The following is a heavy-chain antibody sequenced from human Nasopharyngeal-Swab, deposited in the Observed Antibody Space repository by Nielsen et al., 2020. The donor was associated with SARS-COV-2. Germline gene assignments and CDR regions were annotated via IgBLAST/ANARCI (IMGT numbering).Heavy chain of an antibody. J-gene: IGHJ4*02. CDR3: ARDWELLGFDY. CDR1: GRPTSSRDYY. D-gene: IGHD1-26*01. CDR2: IYYSGST. V-gene: IGHV4-30-4*08. Sequence: SAPPPLTPTVSGRPTSSRDYYWSWIRQPPGKGLAWIGYIYYSGSTYYNPSLKSRVTISVDTSKNQFSLKLSSVTAADTAVYYCARDWELLGFDYWGQGTLVTVSS.